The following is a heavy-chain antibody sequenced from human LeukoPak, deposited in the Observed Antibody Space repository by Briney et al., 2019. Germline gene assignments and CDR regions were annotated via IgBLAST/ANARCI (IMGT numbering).Heavy chain of an antibody. CDR1: GFTVSSNY. Sequence: GGSLRLSCAAPGFTVSSNYMSWVRQAPGKGLEWVSVIYSGGSTYYADSVKGRFTISRDNSKNTLYLQMNSLRAEDTAVYYCAILGVYYDHSSGYYPDYWGHGTLVTVSS. J-gene: IGHJ4*01. CDR3: AILGVYYDHSSGYYPDY. V-gene: IGHV3-66*02. D-gene: IGHD3-22*01. CDR2: IYSGGST.